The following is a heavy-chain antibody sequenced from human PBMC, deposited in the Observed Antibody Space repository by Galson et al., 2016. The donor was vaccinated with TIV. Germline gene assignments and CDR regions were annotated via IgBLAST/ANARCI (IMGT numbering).Heavy chain of an antibody. Sequence: SLRLSCAASGFTFDDYGVSWVRQTPGKGLEWVSSINWNGGSTGYADSVKGRFTISRDNAKNSLYLQMNSLRAEDTALYYCASEVACGGACYCFDNWGKGTRVTVSS. CDR3: ASEVACGGACYCFDN. J-gene: IGHJ4*02. CDR2: INWNGGST. CDR1: GFTFDDYG. V-gene: IGHV3-20*04. D-gene: IGHD2-21*02.